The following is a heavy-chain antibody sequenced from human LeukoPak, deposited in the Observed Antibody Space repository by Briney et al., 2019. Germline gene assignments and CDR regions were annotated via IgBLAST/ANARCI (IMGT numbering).Heavy chain of an antibody. V-gene: IGHV3-30*04. Sequence: GGSLRLSCAASGFTLSSYAMHWVRQAPGKGLDWVAVISYDGSNEYHADSVKGRFTISRDNSKNTLYLQMNSLRSEDTAVYYCARETHYSSGWSDFDYWGQGTLVTVSS. CDR2: ISYDGSNE. CDR1: GFTLSSYA. D-gene: IGHD6-19*01. CDR3: ARETHYSSGWSDFDY. J-gene: IGHJ4*02.